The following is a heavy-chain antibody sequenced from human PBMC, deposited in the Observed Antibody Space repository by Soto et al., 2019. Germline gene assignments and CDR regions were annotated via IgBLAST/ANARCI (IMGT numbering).Heavy chain of an antibody. V-gene: IGHV1-8*01. Sequence: QVQLVQSGAEVKKPGASVKVSCKASGYTFTSYDINWVRQATGQGLEWMGWMNPNSGNTGYAQKFQGRVTMTRNTSIRTDYIDLGSLRSEDTAVYYCDRNPFIDGEYYCYGMDVWGQWTTVTVSS. CDR1: GYTFTSYD. D-gene: IGHD3-10*01. CDR3: DRNPFIDGEYYCYGMDV. CDR2: MNPNSGNT. J-gene: IGHJ6*02.